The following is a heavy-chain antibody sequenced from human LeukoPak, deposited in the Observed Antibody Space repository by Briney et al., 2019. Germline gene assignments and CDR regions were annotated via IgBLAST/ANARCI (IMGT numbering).Heavy chain of an antibody. CDR1: GGTFRNFA. J-gene: IGHJ6*03. V-gene: IGHV1-18*01. Sequence: ASVKVSCKASGGTFRNFAINWVRQAPGQGLEWMGWISAYNGNTNYAQKLQGRVTMTTDTSTSTAYMELRSLRSDDTAVYYCARDNWAGYYYDGSGYLTYYYYYMDVWGKGTTVTVSS. CDR2: ISAYNGNT. CDR3: ARDNWAGYYYDGSGYLTYYYYYMDV. D-gene: IGHD3-22*01.